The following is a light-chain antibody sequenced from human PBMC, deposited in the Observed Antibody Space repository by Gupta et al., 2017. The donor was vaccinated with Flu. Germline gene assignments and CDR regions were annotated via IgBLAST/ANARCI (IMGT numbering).Light chain of an antibody. CDR2: EVS. CDR1: SSDVGYYDR. CDR3: SSYTTSYTYV. Sequence: QSALTQPPSVSGSPGPSVTISCTGTSSDVGYYDRVSWYQQSPGTAPKLMIYEVSNRPPGVPDRFSGSKSGNTASLTISGLQAEDEADFYCSSYTTSYTYVFGTGTKVTVL. V-gene: IGLV2-18*02. J-gene: IGLJ1*01.